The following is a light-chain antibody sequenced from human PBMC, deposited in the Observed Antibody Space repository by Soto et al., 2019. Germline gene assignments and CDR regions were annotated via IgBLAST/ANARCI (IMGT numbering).Light chain of an antibody. V-gene: IGKV3-20*01. CDR1: QSVTKNY. CDR3: QQCAHSRLT. CDR2: DAF. Sequence: EIVLTQSPGTLSLSPGERATLSCRASQSVTKNYLAWYQQKPGQAPRLLIYDAFHRATGIPDRFSGSGSGTDFTLTISRLEPEDFALYYCQQCAHSRLTFGQGTKVEFK. J-gene: IGKJ1*01.